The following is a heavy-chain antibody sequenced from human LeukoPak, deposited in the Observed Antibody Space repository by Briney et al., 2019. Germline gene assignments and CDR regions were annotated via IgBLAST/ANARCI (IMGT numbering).Heavy chain of an antibody. D-gene: IGHD3/OR15-3a*01. CDR3: ARDKDWGFDY. CDR2: ISGSGGST. J-gene: IGHJ4*02. V-gene: IGHV3-23*01. Sequence: GGSLRLSCAASGFTFSSYAMSWVRQAPGKGLEWVSAISGSGGSTYYADSVMGRFTISRDNAKNSLYLQMNSLRDDDTAVYFCARDKDWGFDYWGQGTLVTVSS. CDR1: GFTFSSYA.